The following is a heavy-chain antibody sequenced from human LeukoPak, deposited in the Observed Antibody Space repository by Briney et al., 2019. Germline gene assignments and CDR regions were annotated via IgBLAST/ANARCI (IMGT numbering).Heavy chain of an antibody. V-gene: IGHV5-51*01. J-gene: IGHJ4*02. Sequence: KPGESLKISCQGSGYSFTTYWIGWVRQMPGKGLEWMGIIYPGDSDTRYSPSFQGQVTISADKSISTAYLQWSSLKASDTAMYYCARLLGATSGWDYFDYWGQGTLVTVSS. CDR3: ARLLGATSGWDYFDY. CDR1: GYSFTTYW. D-gene: IGHD1-26*01. CDR2: IYPGDSDT.